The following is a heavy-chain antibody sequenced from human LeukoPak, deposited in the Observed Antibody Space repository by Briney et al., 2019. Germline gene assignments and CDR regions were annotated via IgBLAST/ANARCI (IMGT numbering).Heavy chain of an antibody. V-gene: IGHV3-7*01. D-gene: IGHD2-21*02. Sequence: GGSLRLSCAASGFTFNNYTMHWVRQAPGKGLEWVANIKQDGSEKYYVDSVKSRFTISRDNAKNSLYLQMNSLRAEDTAVYYCARDRYCGGDCQSDAFDIWGQGTMVTVSS. J-gene: IGHJ3*02. CDR3: ARDRYCGGDCQSDAFDI. CDR1: GFTFNNYT. CDR2: IKQDGSEK.